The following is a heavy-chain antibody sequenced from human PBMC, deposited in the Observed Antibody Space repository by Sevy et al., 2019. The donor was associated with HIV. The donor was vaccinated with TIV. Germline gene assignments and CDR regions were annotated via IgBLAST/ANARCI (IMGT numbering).Heavy chain of an antibody. D-gene: IGHD3-9*01. CDR3: ANFGRLLIINGDAFDV. CDR1: GYSISSGYL. Sequence: SETLSLTCTVSGYSISSGYLWGWIRQPPGKGLEWIGSVDHTGKTYYNPSLKSRVTTSVDTSKNQFSLRLSSVTAADTAVYYCANFGRLLIINGDAFDVWGQGTMVTVS. J-gene: IGHJ3*01. V-gene: IGHV4-38-2*02. CDR2: VDHTGKT.